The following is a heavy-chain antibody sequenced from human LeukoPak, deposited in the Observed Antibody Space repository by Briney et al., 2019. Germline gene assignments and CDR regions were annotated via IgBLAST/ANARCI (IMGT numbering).Heavy chain of an antibody. CDR3: ARDRTYCSTTSCPRLGMDV. Sequence: GGSLRLSCEVPGFTFTRYGMHWVRQAPGKGLEWLAVIWHDGSDISYADSVKGRFTISRDDPKNMVYLQMNSLRAEDTAFYFCARDRTYCSTTSCPRLGMDVWGQGTTVTVSS. CDR1: GFTFTRYG. CDR2: IWHDGSDI. V-gene: IGHV3-33*01. D-gene: IGHD2-2*01. J-gene: IGHJ6*02.